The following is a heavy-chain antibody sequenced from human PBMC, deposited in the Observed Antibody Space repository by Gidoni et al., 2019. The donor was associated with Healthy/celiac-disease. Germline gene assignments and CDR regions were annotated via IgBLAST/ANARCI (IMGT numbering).Heavy chain of an antibody. CDR2: IYYSGST. CDR1: GGSISSYY. D-gene: IGHD3-10*01. J-gene: IGHJ6*03. V-gene: IGHV4-59*01. Sequence: TVSGGSISSYYWSWIRQPPGKGLEWIGYIYYSGSTNYNPSLKSRVTISVDTSKNQFSLKLSSVTAADTAVYYCARVGALYGSGSSYYMDVWGKGTTVTVSS. CDR3: ARVGALYGSGSSYYMDV.